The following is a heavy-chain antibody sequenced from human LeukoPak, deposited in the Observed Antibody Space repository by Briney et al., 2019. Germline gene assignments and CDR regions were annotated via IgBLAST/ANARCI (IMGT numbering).Heavy chain of an antibody. CDR1: GFIFSDYW. CDR2: IKPDGSDK. CDR3: ARDRIQLWSHDY. J-gene: IGHJ4*02. Sequence: PGGSLRLSCAASGFIFSDYWMSWVRQAPGKGLEWVANIKPDGSDKYYVDSVKGRFTISRENAKNSLYLHMNSLRAEDTAVYYCARDRIQLWSHDYWGQGTLVAVSS. V-gene: IGHV3-7*04. D-gene: IGHD5-18*01.